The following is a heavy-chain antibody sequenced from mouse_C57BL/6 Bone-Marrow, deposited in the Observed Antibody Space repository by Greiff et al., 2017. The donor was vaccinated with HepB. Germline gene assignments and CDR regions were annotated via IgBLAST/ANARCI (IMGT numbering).Heavy chain of an antibody. CDR3: AHYGYDHYYAMDY. D-gene: IGHD2-2*01. J-gene: IGHJ4*01. CDR1: GYAFSSSW. CDR2: IYPGSGST. V-gene: IGHV1-82*01. Sequence: QVQLQQSGPELVKPGASVKISCKASGYAFSSSWMNWVKQRPGKGLEWIGRIYPGSGSTNYNEKFKSKATLTVDTSSSTAYMQLSSLTSEDSAVYYCAHYGYDHYYAMDYWGQGTSVTVSS.